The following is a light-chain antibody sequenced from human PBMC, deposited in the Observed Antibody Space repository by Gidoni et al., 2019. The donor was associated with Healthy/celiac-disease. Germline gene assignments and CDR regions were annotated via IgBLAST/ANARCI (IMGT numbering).Light chain of an antibody. V-gene: IGLV2-14*01. CDR3: SSYTSSSTKV. Sequence: QSALTQPASVSGSPGQSITSSCTGTSSDVGGYNYDSWYQQHPGKAPKLMIYEVSNRPSGVSNRFSGSKSGNTASLTISGLQAEDEADYYCSSYTSSSTKVFGTGTKVTVL. CDR1: SSDVGGYNY. J-gene: IGLJ1*01. CDR2: EVS.